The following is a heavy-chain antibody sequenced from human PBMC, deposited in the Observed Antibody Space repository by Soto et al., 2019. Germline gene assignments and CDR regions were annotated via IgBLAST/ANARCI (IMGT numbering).Heavy chain of an antibody. Sequence: QVQLQESGPGLVKPSQTLSITCTVSGGSISSGGYYWYWIRRQPGKGLEWIGYIYYSGTTYYNPSLKSRVTISADTSKNQFSLKLSSVTAADTAVYYCAASCVACGGFNYYGMDVWGQGTTVTVS. J-gene: IGHJ6*02. CDR1: GGSISSGGYY. D-gene: IGHD2-21*01. V-gene: IGHV4-31*03. CDR2: IYYSGTT. CDR3: AASCVACGGFNYYGMDV.